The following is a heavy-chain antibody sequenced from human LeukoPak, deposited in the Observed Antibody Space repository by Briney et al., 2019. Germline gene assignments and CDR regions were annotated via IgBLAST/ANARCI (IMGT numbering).Heavy chain of an antibody. CDR1: GYTFTGYY. V-gene: IGHV1-46*01. Sequence: GASVKVSCKASGYTFTGYYMHWVRQAPGQGLEWMGIINPSGGSTSYAQKFQGRVTMTRDTSTRTVYMELSSLRSEDTAVYYCARNGIEKLPSRDYYYYYYMDVWGKGTTVTISS. CDR3: ARNGIEKLPSRDYYYYYYMDV. CDR2: INPSGGST. D-gene: IGHD2-15*01. J-gene: IGHJ6*03.